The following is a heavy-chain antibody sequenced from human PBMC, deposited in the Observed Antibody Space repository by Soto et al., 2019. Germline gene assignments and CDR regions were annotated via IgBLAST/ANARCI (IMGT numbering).Heavy chain of an antibody. Sequence: TGGSLRLSCAASGFTFSSYSMNWVRQAPGKGLEWVSSISSSSSYIYYADSVKGRFTISRDNAKNSLYLQMNSLRAEDTAVYYCASPGLRDGYNFIPWGQGTLVTVSS. CDR2: ISSSSSYI. J-gene: IGHJ5*02. CDR1: GFTFSSYS. CDR3: ASPGLRDGYNFIP. D-gene: IGHD5-12*01. V-gene: IGHV3-21*01.